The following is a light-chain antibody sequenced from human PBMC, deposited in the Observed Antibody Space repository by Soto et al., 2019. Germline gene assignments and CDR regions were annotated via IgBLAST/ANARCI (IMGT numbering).Light chain of an antibody. Sequence: EIVMTQSPATLSVSPGEGVTPSCRASQSLTNNLAWYQQSPGQAPRLLIYDASRRATGIPDRFSGSGSGTDFTLTISRLEPEDFAVFYCQQYGSSPRTFGQGTKVDI. CDR3: QQYGSSPRT. CDR2: DAS. V-gene: IGKV3-20*01. CDR1: QSLTNN. J-gene: IGKJ1*01.